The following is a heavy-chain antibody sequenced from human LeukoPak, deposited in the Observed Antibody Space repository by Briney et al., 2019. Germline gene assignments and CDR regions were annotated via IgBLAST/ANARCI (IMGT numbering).Heavy chain of an antibody. D-gene: IGHD2-15*01. Sequence: PSETLSLTCTVSGGSISSSSYYWGWIRQPPGKGLEWIGSIYYSGSTYYNPSLKSRVTISVDTSKKQSSLKLSSVTAADTAVYYCARHVSTADIVVVVAATPHGDNWFDPWGQGTLVTVSS. CDR1: GGSISSSSYY. V-gene: IGHV4-39*01. CDR2: IYYSGST. J-gene: IGHJ5*02. CDR3: ARHVSTADIVVVVAATPHGDNWFDP.